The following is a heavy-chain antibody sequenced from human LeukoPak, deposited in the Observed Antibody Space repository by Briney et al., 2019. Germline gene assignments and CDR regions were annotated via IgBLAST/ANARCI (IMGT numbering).Heavy chain of an antibody. D-gene: IGHD3-3*01. CDR1: GFTFSSYS. V-gene: IGHV3-21*04. Sequence: GGSLRLSCAASGFTFSSYSMNWVRQAPGKGLEWVSSISSSSTYIYYADSVKGRFTISRDNAKNSLYLQMNSLRAEDTAVYYCAKDASWDFWSGNNWFDPWGQGTLVTVSS. CDR3: AKDASWDFWSGNNWFDP. J-gene: IGHJ5*02. CDR2: ISSSSTYI.